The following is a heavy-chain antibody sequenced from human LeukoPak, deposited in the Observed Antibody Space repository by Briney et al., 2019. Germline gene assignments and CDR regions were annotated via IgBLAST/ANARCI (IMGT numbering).Heavy chain of an antibody. CDR1: GFTFDDNA. J-gene: IGHJ4*02. Sequence: GGSLRLSCAASGFTFDDNAMHWVRQAPGKGLEWVSGISWNSGSIGYADSVKGRFTISRDNAKNSLYLQMNSLRAEDTALYYCAKSVEAAVAGAIDYWGQGTLVTVSS. CDR2: ISWNSGSI. D-gene: IGHD6-19*01. CDR3: AKSVEAAVAGAIDY. V-gene: IGHV3-9*01.